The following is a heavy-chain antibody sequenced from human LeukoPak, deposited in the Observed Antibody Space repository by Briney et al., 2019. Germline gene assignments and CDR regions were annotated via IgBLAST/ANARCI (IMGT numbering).Heavy chain of an antibody. CDR2: TYYRPRWYN. CDR3: AREQQLDHFDY. D-gene: IGHD6-13*01. Sequence: SQTLSLTCAISGDSVSSNSAAWIWIRQSPSRGLEWLGRTYYRPRWYNDYAISVKSRITINPDTSKNQFSLQLNSVTPEDTAVYYCAREQQLDHFDYWGQGTLVTVSS. V-gene: IGHV6-1*01. CDR1: GDSVSSNSAA. J-gene: IGHJ4*02.